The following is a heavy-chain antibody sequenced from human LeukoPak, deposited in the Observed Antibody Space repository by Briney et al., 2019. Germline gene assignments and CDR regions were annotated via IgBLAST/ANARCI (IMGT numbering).Heavy chain of an antibody. CDR1: GGSISIYY. CDR3: ASRDTATGLD. J-gene: IGHJ4*02. V-gene: IGHV4-34*01. D-gene: IGHD5-18*01. CDR2: INHSGST. Sequence: AETLSLTCTVSGGSISIYYWSWIRQPPGKGLEWIGEINHSGSTNYNPSLKSRVTISVDTSKNQFSLKLNSVTAADTAVYYCASRDTATGLDWGQGTLVTVSS.